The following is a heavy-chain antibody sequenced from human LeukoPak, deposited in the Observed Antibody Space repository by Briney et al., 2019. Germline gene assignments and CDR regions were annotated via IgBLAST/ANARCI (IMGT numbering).Heavy chain of an antibody. CDR3: AKGFHGSGTHQGGYLDY. J-gene: IGHJ4*02. Sequence: GGSLRLSCAASGFTFSNYGVTWVRQAPGKGLEWVSVISGSGGSTYYADSVKGRFTISRDNSKNTLYLQMNSLRAEDTAVYYCAKGFHGSGTHQGGYLDYWGQGTLVTVSS. V-gene: IGHV3-23*01. CDR1: GFTFSNYG. D-gene: IGHD3-10*01. CDR2: ISGSGGST.